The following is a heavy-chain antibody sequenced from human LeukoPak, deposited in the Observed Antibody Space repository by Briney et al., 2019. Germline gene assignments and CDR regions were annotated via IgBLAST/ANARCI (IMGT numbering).Heavy chain of an antibody. V-gene: IGHV3-21*01. J-gene: IGHJ1*01. Sequence: GGSLRLSCAASGFSFSSYSMNWVRQAPGKGLEGVSSISGSSSFIYYADSVKGRFTISRDNAKNSLYLQMNSLRGEDTAVYYCARGGSTSSSSHFHHWGQGTLVTVSS. D-gene: IGHD6-6*01. CDR3: ARGGSTSSSSHFHH. CDR1: GFSFSSYS. CDR2: ISGSSSFI.